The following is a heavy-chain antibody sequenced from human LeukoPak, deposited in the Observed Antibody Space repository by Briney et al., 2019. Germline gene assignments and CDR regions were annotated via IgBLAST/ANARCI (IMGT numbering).Heavy chain of an antibody. V-gene: IGHV1-3*01. CDR1: GYTFTSYA. Sequence: ASVKVSCKASGYTFTSYAMHWVRQAPGQRHEWMGWINAGNGNTKYSQKFQGRVTITRDTSASTAYMELSSLRSEDTAVYYCAKEDGHYSYNFDYWGQGTLVTVSS. J-gene: IGHJ4*02. D-gene: IGHD3-16*02. CDR3: AKEDGHYSYNFDY. CDR2: INAGNGNT.